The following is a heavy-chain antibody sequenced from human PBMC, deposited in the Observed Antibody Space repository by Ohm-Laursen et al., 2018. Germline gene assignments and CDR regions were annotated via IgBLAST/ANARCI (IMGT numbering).Heavy chain of an antibody. Sequence: SDTLSLTCTGSGGSISSYYWSWIRQPPGKGLEWIGYIYYSGSTNYNPSLKSRVTISVDTSKNQFSLKLSSVTAADTAVYYCARDELGTDAFDIWGQGTMVTVSS. V-gene: IGHV4-59*01. CDR2: IYYSGST. CDR3: ARDELGTDAFDI. D-gene: IGHD7-27*01. CDR1: GGSISSYY. J-gene: IGHJ3*02.